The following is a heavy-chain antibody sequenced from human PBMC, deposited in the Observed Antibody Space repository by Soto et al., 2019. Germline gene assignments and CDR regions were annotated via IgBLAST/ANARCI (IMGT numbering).Heavy chain of an antibody. CDR1: GFTFSSYG. Sequence: GGSLRLSCAASGFTFSSYGMHWVRQAPGKGLEWVAVIWYDGSNKYYADSVKGRFTISRDNSKNTLYLQMNSLRAEDTAVYYCARVSGDDYYDSSGYPGYGMDVWGQGTTVTVSS. V-gene: IGHV3-33*01. D-gene: IGHD3-22*01. CDR2: IWYDGSNK. J-gene: IGHJ6*02. CDR3: ARVSGDDYYDSSGYPGYGMDV.